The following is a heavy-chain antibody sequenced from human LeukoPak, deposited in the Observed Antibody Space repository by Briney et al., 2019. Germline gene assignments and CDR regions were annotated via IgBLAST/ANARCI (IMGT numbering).Heavy chain of an antibody. J-gene: IGHJ4*02. CDR1: GFTFSNYA. D-gene: IGHD5-24*01. V-gene: IGHV3-23*01. Sequence: GGSLRLSCAASGFTFSNYAMSWVPRAPGKGLEWVSTISGSGGSTYYADSVKGRFTISRDNSKNTLYLQMNSLRAEDTAVYHCAKIPDDPNRFDYWGQGTLVTVSS. CDR3: AKIPDDPNRFDY. CDR2: ISGSGGST.